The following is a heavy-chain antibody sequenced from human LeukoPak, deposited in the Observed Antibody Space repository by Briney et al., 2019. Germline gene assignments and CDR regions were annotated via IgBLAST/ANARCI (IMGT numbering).Heavy chain of an antibody. V-gene: IGHV1-2*02. CDR3: ARGGELRDTGIAVY. J-gene: IGHJ4*02. CDR2: INPNSGGT. D-gene: IGHD1-26*01. CDR1: GYTFTGYY. Sequence: ASVKVSCKASGYTFTGYYIHWVRQAPGQGLEWMGWINPNSGGTNYAQKFQGRVTMTRDTSISTAYMEMSRLRSDDTAVYYCARGGELRDTGIAVYWGQGTLVTVSS.